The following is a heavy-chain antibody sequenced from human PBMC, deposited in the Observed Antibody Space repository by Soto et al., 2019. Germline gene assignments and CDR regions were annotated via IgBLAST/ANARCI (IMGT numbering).Heavy chain of an antibody. Sequence: EVQVVESGGGLVKPGGSLRLSCAASGFTFSEYSFLWVRQAPGKGLEWLSFIANGDNHIFYSDSVKGLFTISRDNAKNTVYLQLNGLRADDSAVYYCARENGHCTDACNRGAFDIWGQGTMVTVSS. D-gene: IGHD2-2*01. CDR2: IANGDNHI. CDR1: GFTFSEYS. J-gene: IGHJ3*02. V-gene: IGHV3-21*01. CDR3: ARENGHCTDACNRGAFDI.